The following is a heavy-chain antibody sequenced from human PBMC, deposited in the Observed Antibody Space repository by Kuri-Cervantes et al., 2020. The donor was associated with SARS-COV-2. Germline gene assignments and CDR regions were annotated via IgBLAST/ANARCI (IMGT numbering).Heavy chain of an antibody. CDR2: IYYSGST. CDR3: ARLAYTSGWYGDHFDY. V-gene: IGHV4-39*01. D-gene: IGHD6-19*01. J-gene: IGHJ4*02. Sequence: SETLSLTCTVSGGSISSSSYYWGWIRQPPGKGLEWIGSIYYSGSTYYNPSLKSRVTISVDASKTQFSLKLNSVTAADSALYYCARLAYTSGWYGDHFDYWGQGTLVTVSS. CDR1: GGSISSSSYY.